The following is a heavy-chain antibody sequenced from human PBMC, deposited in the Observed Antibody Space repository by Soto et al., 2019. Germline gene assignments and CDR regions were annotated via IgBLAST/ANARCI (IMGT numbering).Heavy chain of an antibody. CDR1: GFTFSSYA. CDR2: ISGSGGST. D-gene: IGHD3-22*01. CDR3: AKDRTLDSSGYYSY. V-gene: IGHV3-23*01. Sequence: GGSLRLSCAASGFTFSSYAITWVRQAPGKGLEWVSAISGSGGSTYYAASVKGRFTISRDNSKNTLYLQMNSLRAEDTAVYYCAKDRTLDSSGYYSYWGQGTLVTVSS. J-gene: IGHJ4*02.